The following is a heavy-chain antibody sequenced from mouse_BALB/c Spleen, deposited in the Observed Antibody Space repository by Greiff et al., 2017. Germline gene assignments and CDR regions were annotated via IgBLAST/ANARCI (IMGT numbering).Heavy chain of an antibody. J-gene: IGHJ4*01. Sequence: VKLMESGPGLVQPSQSLSITCTVSGFSLTSYGVHWVRQSPGKGLEWLGVIWSGGSTDYNAAFISRLSISKDNSKSQVFFKMNSLQANDTAIYYCARGGTNYYAMDYWGQGTSVTVSS. CDR3: ARGGTNYYAMDY. CDR1: GFSLTSYG. CDR2: IWSGGST. V-gene: IGHV2-2*02. D-gene: IGHD3-3*01.